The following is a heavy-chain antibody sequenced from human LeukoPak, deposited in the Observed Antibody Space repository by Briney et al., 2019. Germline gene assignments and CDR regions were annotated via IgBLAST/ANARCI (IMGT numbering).Heavy chain of an antibody. CDR3: ARVGDCGRAFDI. V-gene: IGHV4-59*01. CDR1: GGSISSYY. CDR2: IYYSGST. J-gene: IGHJ3*02. D-gene: IGHD2-21*02. Sequence: SETLSLTCTVSGGSISSYYWSWIRQPPGKGLEWIGYIYYSGSTNYNPSLKSRVTISVDTSKNQFSLKLNSVTAADTAVYYCARVGDCGRAFDIWGQGTTVTVSS.